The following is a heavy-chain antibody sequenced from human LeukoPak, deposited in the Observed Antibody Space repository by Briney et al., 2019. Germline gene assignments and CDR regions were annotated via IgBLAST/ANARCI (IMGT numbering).Heavy chain of an antibody. D-gene: IGHD6-19*01. CDR3: ARLRGRAVAGPHSYFDY. V-gene: IGHV1-69*06. Sequence: ASVKVSCKASGYTFTSYYMHWVRQAPGQGLEWMGGIIPIFGTANYAQKFQGRVTITADKSTSTAYMELSSLRSEDTAVYYCARLRGRAVAGPHSYFDYRGQGTLVTVSS. CDR1: GYTFTSYY. J-gene: IGHJ4*02. CDR2: IIPIFGTA.